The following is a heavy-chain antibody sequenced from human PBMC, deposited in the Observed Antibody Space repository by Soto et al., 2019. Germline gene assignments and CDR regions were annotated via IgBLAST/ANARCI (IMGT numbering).Heavy chain of an antibody. CDR3: ARGPPSYSSSWYGLDY. D-gene: IGHD6-13*01. J-gene: IGHJ4*02. Sequence: PSETLSLTCTVSGGSISSSSYYWGWIRQPPGKGLEWIGSIYYSGSTNYNPSLKSRVTISVDTSKNQFSLKLSSVTAADTAFFYCARGPPSYSSSWYGLDYWGQGTLVTVSS. CDR2: IYYSGST. CDR1: GGSISSSSYY. V-gene: IGHV4-39*07.